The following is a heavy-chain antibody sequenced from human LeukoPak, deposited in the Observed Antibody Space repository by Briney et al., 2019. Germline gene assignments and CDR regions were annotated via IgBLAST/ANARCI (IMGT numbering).Heavy chain of an antibody. CDR1: GYTFTGYY. CDR2: INPNSGGT. V-gene: IGHV1-2*02. CDR3: ARAPSSSSTIYYMDV. D-gene: IGHD6-6*01. J-gene: IGHJ6*03. Sequence: GASVKVSCKASGYTFTGYYMHWVRQAPGQGLEWMGWINPNSGGTNCAQKFQGRVTMTRDTSISTAYIELSRLRSDDTAVYYCARAPSSSSTIYYMDVWGKGTTVTVSS.